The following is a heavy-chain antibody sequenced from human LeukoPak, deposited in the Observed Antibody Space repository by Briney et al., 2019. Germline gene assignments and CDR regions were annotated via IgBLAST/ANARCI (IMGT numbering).Heavy chain of an antibody. J-gene: IGHJ1*01. D-gene: IGHD6-13*01. CDR2: ISPYNGNT. CDR3: ATDPGLAAAGPEQH. V-gene: IGHV1-18*01. Sequence: ASVKVSCKASGYSFTSYGISWVRQAPGQGLEWKGWISPYNGNTNYAQKLQGRVTMTTDTSTSTAYMELRSLRSEDTAVYYCATDPGLAAAGPEQHWGQGTLVTVSS. CDR1: GYSFTSYG.